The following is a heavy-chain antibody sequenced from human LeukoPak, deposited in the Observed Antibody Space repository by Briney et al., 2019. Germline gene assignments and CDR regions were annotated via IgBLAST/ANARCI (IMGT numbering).Heavy chain of an antibody. Sequence: SETLSLTCGVSGGSITNTNYWTWVRQPPGKRLEWIGEVNLQGSTNYNPSLMGRVAISVDTSENHISLQLTSVTAADTAVYYCAREGGPYRPLDYSGQGTLVTVSS. CDR3: AREGGPYRPLDY. V-gene: IGHV4-4*02. CDR2: VNLQGST. J-gene: IGHJ4*02. CDR1: GGSITNTNY.